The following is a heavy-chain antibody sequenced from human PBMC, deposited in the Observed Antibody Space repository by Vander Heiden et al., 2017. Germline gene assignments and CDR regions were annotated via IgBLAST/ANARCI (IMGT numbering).Heavy chain of an antibody. J-gene: IGHJ4*02. CDR1: GFTFSSYS. D-gene: IGHD6-13*01. Sequence: EVQLVESGGGLVKPGGSLRLSCAASGFTFSSYSMNWVRQAPGKGLEWVSSISSSSSYIYYADSVKGRVTISRDNAKNSLYLQMNSLRAEETAVYYCARARGLIAAAGPVYYFDYWGQGTLVTVSS. V-gene: IGHV3-21*01. CDR2: ISSSSSYI. CDR3: ARARGLIAAAGPVYYFDY.